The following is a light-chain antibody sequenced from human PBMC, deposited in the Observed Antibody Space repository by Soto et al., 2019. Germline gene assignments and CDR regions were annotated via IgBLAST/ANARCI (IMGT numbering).Light chain of an antibody. CDR2: GVS. Sequence: QSVLTQPASVSGSPGQSITISCAGTSSDIGGSNYVSWCQQHPGKAPKLMIYGVSNRPSGVSNRFSGSKSGNTASLTISGLQAEDEADYFCYSSRSSSSTFYVFGTGTKLTVL. V-gene: IGLV2-14*03. CDR3: YSSRSSSSTFYV. J-gene: IGLJ1*01. CDR1: SSDIGGSNY.